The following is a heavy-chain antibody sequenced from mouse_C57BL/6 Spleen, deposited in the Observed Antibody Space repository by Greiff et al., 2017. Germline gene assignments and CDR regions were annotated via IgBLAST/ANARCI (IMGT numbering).Heavy chain of an antibody. CDR2: IDPETGGT. CDR3: TRSYGSSCGYAMDY. CDR1: GYTFTDYE. Sequence: QVQLQQSGAELVRPGASVTLSCKASGYTFTDYEMHWVKQTPVHGLEWIGAIDPETGGTAYNQKFKGKAILTADKSSSTAYMGLRSLTSEDSAVYYCTRSYGSSCGYAMDYWGQGTSVTVSS. J-gene: IGHJ4*01. D-gene: IGHD1-1*01. V-gene: IGHV1-15*01.